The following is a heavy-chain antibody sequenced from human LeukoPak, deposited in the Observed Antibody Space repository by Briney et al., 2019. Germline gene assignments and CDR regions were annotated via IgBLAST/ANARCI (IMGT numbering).Heavy chain of an antibody. CDR1: GGSFSGYY. V-gene: IGHV4-34*01. Sequence: PSETLSLTCAVYGGSFSGYYWSWVRQPPGKGLEWIGEINHRGSTNYNPSLESRVTISIDTSKNQFSVKLGSVTAADTAVYYCARGRWELRFDIWGQGTMVIVSS. J-gene: IGHJ3*02. CDR3: ARGRWELRFDI. CDR2: INHRGST. D-gene: IGHD1-26*01.